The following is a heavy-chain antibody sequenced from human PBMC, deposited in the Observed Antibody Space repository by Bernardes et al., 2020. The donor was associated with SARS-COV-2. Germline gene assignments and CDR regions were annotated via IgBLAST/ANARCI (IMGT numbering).Heavy chain of an antibody. V-gene: IGHV4-34*01. D-gene: IGHD6-19*01. CDR1: GGSFSGYY. CDR2: INHSGST. J-gene: IGHJ1*01. Sequence: SETLSLTCAVYGGSFSGYYWSWIRQPPGKGLEWIGEINHSGSTNYNPSHKSRVTISVDTSKNQFSLKLSSVTAADTAVYYCARGGAVAGTLGVYFQHWGQGTLVTVSS. CDR3: ARGGAVAGTLGVYFQH.